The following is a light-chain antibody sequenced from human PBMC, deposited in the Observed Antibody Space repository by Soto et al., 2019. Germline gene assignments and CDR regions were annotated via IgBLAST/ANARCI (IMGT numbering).Light chain of an antibody. V-gene: IGLV2-14*01. CDR1: SGDVGGYNY. CDR2: EVN. J-gene: IGLJ3*02. Sequence: QSVLTEPASVSGSPGQSITISCTGTSGDVGGYNYVSWYQLDPGKAPKLIIYEVNNRPSGVSNRFSGSKPGNTASLTISGLQAEDEADYYCTSYTSSGPWVFGGGTKLTVL. CDR3: TSYTSSGPWV.